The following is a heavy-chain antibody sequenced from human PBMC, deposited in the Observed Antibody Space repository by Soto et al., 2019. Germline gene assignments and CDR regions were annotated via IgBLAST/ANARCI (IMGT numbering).Heavy chain of an antibody. J-gene: IGHJ4*02. CDR3: ASDRGSGWSDHFDY. D-gene: IGHD6-19*01. CDR2: ISYDGSNK. CDR1: GFTFSSYA. V-gene: IGHV3-30-3*01. Sequence: QVQLVESGGGVVQPGRSLRLSCAASGFTFSSYAMHWVRQAPGKGLEWVAVISYDGSNKYYADSVKGRFTISRDNSKNRLYLQMNSLRAEDTAVYYCASDRGSGWSDHFDYWGQGTLVTVSS.